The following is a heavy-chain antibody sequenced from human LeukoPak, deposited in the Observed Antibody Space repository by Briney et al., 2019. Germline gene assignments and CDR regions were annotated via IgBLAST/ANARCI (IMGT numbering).Heavy chain of an antibody. J-gene: IGHJ4*02. V-gene: IGHV3-30-3*01. Sequence: GGSLRLSCAASGFTFSSYAMHWVRQAPGKGLEWVAVISYDGSNKYYADSVKGRFTISRDNSKNTLYLQMNSLRAEDTAVYYCARVGRRITMVRGVDYWGQGTLVTVSS. CDR1: GFTFSSYA. D-gene: IGHD3-10*01. CDR2: ISYDGSNK. CDR3: ARVGRRITMVRGVDY.